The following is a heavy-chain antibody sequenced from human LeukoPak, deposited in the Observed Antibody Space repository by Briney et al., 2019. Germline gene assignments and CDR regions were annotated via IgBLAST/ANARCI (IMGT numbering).Heavy chain of an antibody. D-gene: IGHD6-6*01. CDR1: GGSISGSF. CDR3: ARFAVLYSSSSTDPGHDAFDI. Sequence: SETLSLTCTVSGGSISGSFWHWIRQPPGKGLEWIGEINHSGSTNYNPSLKSRVTISVDTSKNQFSLKLSSVTAADTAVYYCARFAVLYSSSSTDPGHDAFDIWGQGTMVTVSS. J-gene: IGHJ3*02. CDR2: INHSGST. V-gene: IGHV4-34*01.